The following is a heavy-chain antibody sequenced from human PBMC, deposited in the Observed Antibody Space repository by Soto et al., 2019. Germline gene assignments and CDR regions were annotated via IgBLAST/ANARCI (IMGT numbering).Heavy chain of an antibody. CDR1: GGSISSSSYY. Sequence: QLQLQESGPGLVKPSETLSLTCTVSGGSISSSSYYWGWIRQPPGKGLEWIGSIYYSGSTYYNPSLKSRVTISVDTSKNQFSLKLSSVTAADTAVYYCARHGGGYDSRYFDLWGRGTLVTVSS. D-gene: IGHD5-12*01. CDR2: IYYSGST. V-gene: IGHV4-39*01. J-gene: IGHJ2*01. CDR3: ARHGGGYDSRYFDL.